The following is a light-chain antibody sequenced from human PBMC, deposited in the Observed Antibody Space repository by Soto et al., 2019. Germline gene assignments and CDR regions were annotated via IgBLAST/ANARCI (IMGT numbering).Light chain of an antibody. Sequence: QSVLTQPPSVSGAPGQRVTISCTGSSSNIGAGYAVHWYQQLPGTAPNLLIFHDNNRPSGVPDRFSGFKSGTSASLAITGNQAEDEADYFCQSYDSSLSASVFGGGTKLTVL. V-gene: IGLV1-40*01. CDR1: SSNIGAGYA. CDR2: HDN. CDR3: QSYDSSLSASV. J-gene: IGLJ2*01.